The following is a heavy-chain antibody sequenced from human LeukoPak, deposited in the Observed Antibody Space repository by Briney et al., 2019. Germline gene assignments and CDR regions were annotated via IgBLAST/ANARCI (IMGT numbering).Heavy chain of an antibody. J-gene: IGHJ4*02. Sequence: GGSLRLSCAVSGFTFSSHWMHWVRQAPGKGLVWVSRINSDGSSTRYADSVKGRFTISRDNAKNSLYLQMNSLRAEDTAVYYCARDLGQLCLEYWGQGTLVTVSS. V-gene: IGHV3-74*01. CDR3: ARDLGQLCLEY. D-gene: IGHD5-18*01. CDR2: INSDGSST. CDR1: GFTFSSHW.